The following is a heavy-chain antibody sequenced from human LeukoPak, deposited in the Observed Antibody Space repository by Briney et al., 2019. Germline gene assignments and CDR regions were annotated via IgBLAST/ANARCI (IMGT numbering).Heavy chain of an antibody. CDR3: ASEGKYSSSEGYYYMDV. Sequence: SETLSLTCAVYGGSFSGYYWSWIRQPPGKGLEWIGEINHSGSTNYNPSLKSRATISVDTSKNQFSLKLSSVTAADTAVYYCASEGKYSSSEGYYYMDVWGKGTTVTVSS. D-gene: IGHD6-6*01. J-gene: IGHJ6*03. V-gene: IGHV4-34*01. CDR1: GGSFSGYY. CDR2: INHSGST.